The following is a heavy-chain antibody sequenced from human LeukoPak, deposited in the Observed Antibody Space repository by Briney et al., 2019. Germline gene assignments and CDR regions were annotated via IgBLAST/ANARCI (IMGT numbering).Heavy chain of an antibody. Sequence: ASVKVSCKASGYTFTGYYMHWVRQAPGQGLEWMGWINPNSGGTNYAQKFQGWVTMTRDTSISTAYMELSRLRSDDTAVYYCARDGYSGYHHTNWFDPWGQGTLVTVSS. V-gene: IGHV1-2*04. CDR2: INPNSGGT. CDR1: GYTFTGYY. J-gene: IGHJ5*02. D-gene: IGHD5-12*01. CDR3: ARDGYSGYHHTNWFDP.